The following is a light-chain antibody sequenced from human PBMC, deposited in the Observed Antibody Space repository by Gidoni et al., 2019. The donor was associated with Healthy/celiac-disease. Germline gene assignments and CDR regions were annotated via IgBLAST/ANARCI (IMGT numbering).Light chain of an antibody. J-gene: IGKJ1*01. CDR1: RSISSW. Sequence: DIQMTQSPSTLSASVGDRVTITCRASRSISSWLAWYQQKPGKAPKLLIYKASSLESGVPSRFSGSGSGTEFTLTISSLQPNYFATYYCQQYGTFXQXTKVEIK. CDR2: KAS. V-gene: IGKV1-5*03. CDR3: QQYGT.